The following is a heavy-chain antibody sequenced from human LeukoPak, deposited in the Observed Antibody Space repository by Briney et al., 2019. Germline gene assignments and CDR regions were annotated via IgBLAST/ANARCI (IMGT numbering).Heavy chain of an antibody. CDR1: GYTFTSYG. D-gene: IGHD3-3*01. Sequence: ASVKVSCKASGYTFTSYGISWVRQAPGQGLEWMGWISAYNGNTNYAQKLQGRVTMTTDTSTSTAYMELRSLRSDDTAVYYCARITIFGVPHYYYYMDVWGKGTTVTVSS. CDR3: ARITIFGVPHYYYYMDV. J-gene: IGHJ6*03. V-gene: IGHV1-18*01. CDR2: ISAYNGNT.